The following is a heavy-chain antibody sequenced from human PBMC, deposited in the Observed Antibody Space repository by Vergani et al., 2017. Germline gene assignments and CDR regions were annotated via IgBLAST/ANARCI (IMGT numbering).Heavy chain of an antibody. V-gene: IGHV1-69-2*01. Sequence: EVQLVQSGAEVKKPGATMKISCKVSGYTFTDHYMHWVKQAPGKGLEWMGLVDPEDGETIYAEKFKGRVTIAADTSTDTDHLEFGSLRSEDTAVYYCATPQTVTTGGMEVWGQGTTVIVSS. J-gene: IGHJ6*02. CDR1: GYTFTDHY. CDR3: ATPQTVTTGGMEV. CDR2: VDPEDGET. D-gene: IGHD4-17*01.